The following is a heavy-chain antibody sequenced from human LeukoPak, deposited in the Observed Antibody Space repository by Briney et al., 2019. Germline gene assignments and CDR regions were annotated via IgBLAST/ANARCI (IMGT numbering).Heavy chain of an antibody. J-gene: IGHJ3*02. CDR1: GYIFTGYY. Sequence: ASVKVSCKASGYIFTGYYMHWVRQAPGQGLEWMGWINPNSGGTNYAQKFQGRVTMTRDTSISTAYVELSRLRSDDTAVYYCARVGAYDSISLDAFDIWGQGTMVTVSS. V-gene: IGHV1-2*02. D-gene: IGHD3-22*01. CDR2: INPNSGGT. CDR3: ARVGAYDSISLDAFDI.